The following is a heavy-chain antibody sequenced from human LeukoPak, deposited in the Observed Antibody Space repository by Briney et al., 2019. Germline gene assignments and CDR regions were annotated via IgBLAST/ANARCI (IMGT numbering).Heavy chain of an antibody. J-gene: IGHJ4*02. CDR3: AKSSYCGGDCYPRFDY. CDR2: ISGSGGST. V-gene: IGHV3-23*01. D-gene: IGHD2-21*02. CDR1: GFTFDSYA. Sequence: GGSLRLSCAASGFTFDSYAMNWGRQAPGKGLEWVSAISGSGGSTYYADSVKGRFTISRDNSKNTLYLQMNSLRAEDTAVYYCAKSSYCGGDCYPRFDYWGQGTLVTVSS.